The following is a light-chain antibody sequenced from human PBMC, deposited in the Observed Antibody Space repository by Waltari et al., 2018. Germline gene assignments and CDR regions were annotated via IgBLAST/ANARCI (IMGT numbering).Light chain of an antibody. CDR2: DVN. CDR1: SSDVGGYNH. CDR3: CSYTGSYTYVV. J-gene: IGLJ2*01. Sequence: QSALTQPRSVSGSPGQSVTISCTGPSSDVGGYNHVSWYQQHPGKAPKLMIYDVNKRPSGVPDRFSGSKSGNTASLTISGLQAEDEADYSCCSYTGSYTYVVFGGGTKLTVL. V-gene: IGLV2-11*01.